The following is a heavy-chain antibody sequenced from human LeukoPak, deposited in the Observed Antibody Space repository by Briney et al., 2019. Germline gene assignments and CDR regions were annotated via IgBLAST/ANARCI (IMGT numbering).Heavy chain of an antibody. CDR2: IYYSGST. V-gene: IGHV4-59*01. Sequence: PSETLSLTCTVSGGSISSYYWSRIRQPPGKGLEWIGYIYYSGSTNYNPSLKSRVTISVDTSKNQFSLKLSSVTAADTAVYYCARDRLGYTGYGHYFDYWGQGTLVTVSS. D-gene: IGHD1-26*01. J-gene: IGHJ4*02. CDR3: ARDRLGYTGYGHYFDY. CDR1: GGSISSYY.